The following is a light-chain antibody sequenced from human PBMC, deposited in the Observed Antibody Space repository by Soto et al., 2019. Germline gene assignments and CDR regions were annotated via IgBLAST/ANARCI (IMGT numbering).Light chain of an antibody. CDR1: SSDIGGYNY. CDR2: EVI. Sequence: QSALTQPASLSGSPGQSITISCTGTSSDIGGYNYVSWYQQHPGKAPKLMIYEVINRPSGVSNRFSGSKSGNTASLTIFGLQAEDEADYHCSSYTASSTWVFGGGTKLTVL. CDR3: SSYTASSTWV. V-gene: IGLV2-14*01. J-gene: IGLJ3*02.